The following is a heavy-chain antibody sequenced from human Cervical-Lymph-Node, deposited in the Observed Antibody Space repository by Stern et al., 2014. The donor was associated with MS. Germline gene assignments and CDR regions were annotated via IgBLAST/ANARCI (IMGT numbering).Heavy chain of an antibody. CDR3: AREGRSSSWYRMNYYYGMDV. V-gene: IGHV3-7*01. D-gene: IGHD6-13*01. J-gene: IGHJ6*02. Sequence: EMQLVESGGGLVQPGGSLRLSCAASGFTFSSYWMSWVRQAPGKGLEWVANIKQDGSEKYYVDSVKGRFTISRDNAKNSLYLQMNSLRAEDTAVYYCAREGRSSSWYRMNYYYGMDVWGQGTTVTVSS. CDR1: GFTFSSYW. CDR2: IKQDGSEK.